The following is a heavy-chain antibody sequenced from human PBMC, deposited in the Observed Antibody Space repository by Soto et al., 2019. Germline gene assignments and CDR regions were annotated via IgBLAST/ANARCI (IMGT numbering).Heavy chain of an antibody. CDR2: IIPIFGTA. Sequence: GASVKVSCKASGGTFSSYAISWVRQAPGQGLEWMGGIIPIFGTANYAQKFQGRVTITADESTSTAYMELSSLRSEDTAVYYCARSGYSYVSYYFDYWGQGTLVTSPQ. CDR3: ARSGYSYVSYYFDY. D-gene: IGHD5-18*01. V-gene: IGHV1-69*13. CDR1: GGTFSSYA. J-gene: IGHJ4*02.